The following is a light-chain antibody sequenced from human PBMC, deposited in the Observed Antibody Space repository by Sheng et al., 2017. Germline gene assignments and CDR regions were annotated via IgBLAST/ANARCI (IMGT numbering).Light chain of an antibody. J-gene: IGKJ2*02. Sequence: DIQMTQSPSSLSASVGDRVTITCRASQSISSNLLWYQQKPGKAPKLLIYDASNLQSGVPSTFSGSGSGTDFTLTISSLQPEDFATYYCQQNYSIPRTFAQGTKLEIK. CDR3: QQNYSIPRT. CDR2: DAS. CDR1: QSISSN. V-gene: IGKV1-39*01.